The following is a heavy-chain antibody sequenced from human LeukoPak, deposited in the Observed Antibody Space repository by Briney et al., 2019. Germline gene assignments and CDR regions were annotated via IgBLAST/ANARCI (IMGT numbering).Heavy chain of an antibody. D-gene: IGHD6-19*01. J-gene: IGHJ5*02. CDR1: GYTFTVYY. V-gene: IGHV1-2*06. Sequence: ASVTVSCTASGYTFTVYYMHWVRQAPGQGLEWMGRINPNSGGTNYAQKFQGRVTMTRDTSISTAYMELSRLRSDDTAVYYCARTVAVAGTGWFDPWGQGTLVTVSS. CDR2: INPNSGGT. CDR3: ARTVAVAGTGWFDP.